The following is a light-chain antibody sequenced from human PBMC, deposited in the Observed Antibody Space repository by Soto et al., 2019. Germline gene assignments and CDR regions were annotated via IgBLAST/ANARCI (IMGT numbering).Light chain of an antibody. CDR3: APWNDSPYLRV. V-gene: IGLV1-44*01. J-gene: IGLJ3*02. CDR2: RDS. Sequence: QSVLTQPPSASGTPGQRVSISCSGSSSNIGSNAVHWYQQFPGTAPRLLIYRDSQRPSGVPDRFSGSKSGTSASLVISGLQSEDEPDYYCAPWNDSPYLRVFGAGTKLTVL. CDR1: SSNIGSNA.